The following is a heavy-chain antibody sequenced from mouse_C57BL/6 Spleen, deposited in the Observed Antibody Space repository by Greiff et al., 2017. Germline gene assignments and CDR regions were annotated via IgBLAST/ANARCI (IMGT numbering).Heavy chain of an antibody. J-gene: IGHJ4*01. D-gene: IGHD3-2*02. V-gene: IGHV5-6*02. CDR3: AREAHSSGYDGYAMDY. Sequence: DVMLVESGGDLVKPGGSLTLSCAASGFTFSSYGMSWVRQTPDKRLEWVATISSGGSYTYYPDSVKGRFTISRDNAKNTLYLQMSSLKSEDTAMYYCAREAHSSGYDGYAMDYWGQGTSVTVSS. CDR1: GFTFSSYG. CDR2: ISSGGSYT.